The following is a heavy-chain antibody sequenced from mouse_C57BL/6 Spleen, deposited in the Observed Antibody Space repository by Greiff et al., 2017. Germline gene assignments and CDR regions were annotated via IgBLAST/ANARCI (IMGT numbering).Heavy chain of an antibody. Sequence: VQLQQSGPVLVKPGPSVKISCKASGFTFTDYSMHWVKQSHGKSLEWIGLVYPYNGGTSYNQKFKGKATLTVDTSSSTAYMELNSLTSEDSAVYYCARAYSNPYYAMDYWGQGTSGTVSS. CDR3: ARAYSNPYYAMDY. CDR2: VYPYNGGT. J-gene: IGHJ4*01. D-gene: IGHD2-5*01. V-gene: IGHV1-36*01. CDR1: GFTFTDYS.